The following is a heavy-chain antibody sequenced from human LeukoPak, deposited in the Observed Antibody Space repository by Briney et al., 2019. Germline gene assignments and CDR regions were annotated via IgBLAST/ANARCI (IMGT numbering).Heavy chain of an antibody. J-gene: IGHJ4*02. V-gene: IGHV1-2*02. Sequence: ASVKVSXKASGYTFTGYYMHWVRQAPGQGLEWMGWINPNSGGTKYVQKFQGRVTMTRDTSISTAYMELSRLRSDDTAVYYCAREEYCSSTSCYTEYWGQGTLVTVSS. CDR1: GYTFTGYY. D-gene: IGHD2-2*02. CDR3: AREEYCSSTSCYTEY. CDR2: INPNSGGT.